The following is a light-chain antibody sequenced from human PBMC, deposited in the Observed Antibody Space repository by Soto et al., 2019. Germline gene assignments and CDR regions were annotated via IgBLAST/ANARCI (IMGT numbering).Light chain of an antibody. CDR1: RSDVGGYNF. V-gene: IGLV2-14*01. J-gene: IGLJ1*01. CDR2: EVS. CDR3: SSNSNYSTGV. Sequence: QSALTQPASVSGSPGQSITISCTGTRSDVGGYNFVSWYQQHPGKVPKLIIYEVSNRPSGVSNRFSGFKSGNTASLTISGLQAEYEADYNCSSNSNYSTGVFGTGTKVTVL.